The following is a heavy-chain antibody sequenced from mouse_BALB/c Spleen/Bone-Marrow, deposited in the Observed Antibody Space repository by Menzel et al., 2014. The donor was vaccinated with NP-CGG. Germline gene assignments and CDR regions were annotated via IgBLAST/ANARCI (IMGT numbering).Heavy chain of an antibody. CDR3: ARFDGTYAMDY. CDR2: IHYSGST. V-gene: IGHV3-1*02. CDR1: DYSITSGYS. D-gene: IGHD2-1*01. J-gene: IGHJ4*01. Sequence: VQLQQSGPDLVKPSQSLSLTCTVTDYSITSGYSWHWIRQFPGNNLEWMGYIHYSGSTNYNPSLKSRISITRDTSRNQFYLQLNSVTTEDTATYYSARFDGTYAMDYWGQGTSVTVSS.